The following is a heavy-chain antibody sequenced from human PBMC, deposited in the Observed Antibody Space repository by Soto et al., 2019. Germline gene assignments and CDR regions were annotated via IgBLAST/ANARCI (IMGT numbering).Heavy chain of an antibody. CDR3: ARGAGPPWFDP. CDR2: IYANGNS. J-gene: IGHJ5*02. CDR1: GGSISSYY. Sequence: PSETLALPCTVSGGSISSYYWRWIRQPAGKGLEWIGRIYANGNSDYNPSLKSRVTVSIDTSKNQFSLKVTSVTAADTAVYYCARGAGPPWFDPWGQGTLVTVSS. V-gene: IGHV4-4*07.